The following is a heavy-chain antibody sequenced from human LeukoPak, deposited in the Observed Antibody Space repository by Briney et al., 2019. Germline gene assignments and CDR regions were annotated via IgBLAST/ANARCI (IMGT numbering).Heavy chain of an antibody. CDR2: IYSGSSST. Sequence: GGSLRLSCAASGFTVSSNYMSWVRQAPGKGLEWVSVIYSGSSSTYCTDSVKGRFTISRHNSKNTLYLQMNSLRAEDTAVYYCARVGSGWYDFDYWGQGTLVTVSS. V-gene: IGHV3-53*04. J-gene: IGHJ4*02. CDR1: GFTVSSNY. D-gene: IGHD6-19*01. CDR3: ARVGSGWYDFDY.